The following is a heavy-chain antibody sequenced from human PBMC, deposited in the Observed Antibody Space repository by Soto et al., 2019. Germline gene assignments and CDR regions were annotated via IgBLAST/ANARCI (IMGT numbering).Heavy chain of an antibody. CDR3: ARLLAGMATAEYFQH. CDR1: GGTFSSYA. CDR2: IIPIFGTA. J-gene: IGHJ1*01. D-gene: IGHD5-18*01. Sequence: ASVKVSCKASGGTFSSYAISWVRQAPGQGLEWMGGIIPIFGTANYAQKFQGRVTITADESTSTAYMELSSLRSEDTAVYYCARLLAGMATAEYFQHWGQGTLVTVSS. V-gene: IGHV1-69*13.